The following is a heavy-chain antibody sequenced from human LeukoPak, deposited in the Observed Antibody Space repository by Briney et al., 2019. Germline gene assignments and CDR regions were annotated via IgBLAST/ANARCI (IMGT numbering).Heavy chain of an antibody. CDR3: AKDARGYSYGWRDYFDY. CDR1: GISFSSYG. CDR2: IRYDGSKK. V-gene: IGHV3-30*02. Sequence: GGSLRLSCAASGISFSSYGMHGVRQAPGKGLEWVAFIRYDGSKKYYADSVKGRFTVSRDNYKNTLYLQMNSLRAEDTAVYYCAKDARGYSYGWRDYFDYWGQGTLVTVSS. J-gene: IGHJ4*02. D-gene: IGHD5-18*01.